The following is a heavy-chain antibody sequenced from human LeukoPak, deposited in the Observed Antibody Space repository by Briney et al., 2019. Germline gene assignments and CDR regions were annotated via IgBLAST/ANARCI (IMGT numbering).Heavy chain of an antibody. V-gene: IGHV1-69*02. J-gene: IGHJ4*02. CDR2: IIPIFGIA. Sequence: SVKVSCKASGGTFSSYTISWVRQAPGQGLEWVGSIIPIFGIANYAQKFQGRVTITADKSTSKAYIELSSLRSEDTAVYYCARLILVGATTDYWGQGTLVTVS. CDR3: ARLILVGATTDY. CDR1: GGTFSSYT. D-gene: IGHD1-26*01.